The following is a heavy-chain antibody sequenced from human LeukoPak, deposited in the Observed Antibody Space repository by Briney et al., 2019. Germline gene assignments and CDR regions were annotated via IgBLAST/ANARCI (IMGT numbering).Heavy chain of an antibody. Sequence: PSETLSLTCTVSGGSISTGYYSWTWIRQPPGKGLEWIGYIYYSGSTNYNPSLKSRVTISVDTSKNQFSLKLSSVTAADTAVYYCARVGAAAGLYYFDYWGQGTLVTVSS. J-gene: IGHJ4*02. D-gene: IGHD6-13*01. CDR1: GGSISTGYYS. CDR2: IYYSGST. V-gene: IGHV4-61*01. CDR3: ARVGAAAGLYYFDY.